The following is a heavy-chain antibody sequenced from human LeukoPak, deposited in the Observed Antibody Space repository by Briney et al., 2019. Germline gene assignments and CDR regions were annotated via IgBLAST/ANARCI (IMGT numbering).Heavy chain of an antibody. V-gene: IGHV1-8*01. CDR1: GYTFTIFD. Sequence: ASVKVSCKTSGYTFTIFDINWVRQAPGQGLEFMGWMNPKTGGTVYAQKFQGRVTVTRDASIGTAYMELTRLASEDTAVYYCAKGAIFGGGYGLDVWGQGTTVTVSS. D-gene: IGHD3-3*01. J-gene: IGHJ6*02. CDR2: MNPKTGGT. CDR3: AKGAIFGGGYGLDV.